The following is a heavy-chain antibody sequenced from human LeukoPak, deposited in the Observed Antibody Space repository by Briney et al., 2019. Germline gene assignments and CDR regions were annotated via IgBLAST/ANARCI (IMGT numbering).Heavy chain of an antibody. CDR3: ARDLRGGADYGMDV. CDR2: IYYSGST. Sequence: SETLSLTCTVSGGSISSYHWSWIRQPPGKGLEWIGYIYYSGSTNYNPSLKSRVTISVDTSKNQFSLKLSSVTAADTAVYYCARDLRGGADYGMDVWGQGTTVTVSS. D-gene: IGHD1-26*01. V-gene: IGHV4-59*01. CDR1: GGSISSYH. J-gene: IGHJ6*02.